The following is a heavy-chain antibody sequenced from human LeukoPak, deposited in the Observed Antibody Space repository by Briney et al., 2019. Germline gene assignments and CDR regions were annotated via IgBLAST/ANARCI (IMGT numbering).Heavy chain of an antibody. D-gene: IGHD1-26*01. J-gene: IGHJ4*02. CDR1: AYIITTYC. CDR3: ATRIDGTYY. V-gene: IGHV5-51*01. CDR2: ITPGNSDT. Sequence: AESLKISCKAAAYIITTYCNGWMRQMPRRDVEWMAIITPGNSDTQYSPSLQGQVTISADKSISTAYLQWSSLKASDSAMYYCATRIDGTYYWGQGTLVTVSS.